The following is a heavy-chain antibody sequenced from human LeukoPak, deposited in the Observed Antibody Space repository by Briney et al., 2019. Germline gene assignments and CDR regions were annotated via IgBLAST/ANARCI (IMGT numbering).Heavy chain of an antibody. V-gene: IGHV3-23*01. CDR1: GFTFSSYA. D-gene: IGHD3-22*01. J-gene: IGHJ4*02. CDR3: AKGKDSPYYFDY. CDR2: ISGSGGST. Sequence: GGSLRLSCAASGFTFSSYAMSWVRQAPGKGLEWVSSISGSGGSTYYADPVKGRFTISRDNSKNTLYLQMNSLRAEDTAVYYCAKGKDSPYYFDYWGQGTLVTVSS.